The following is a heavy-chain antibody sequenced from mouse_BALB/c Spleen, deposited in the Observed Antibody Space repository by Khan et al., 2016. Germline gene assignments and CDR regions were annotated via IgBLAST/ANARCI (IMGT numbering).Heavy chain of an antibody. J-gene: IGHJ4*01. V-gene: IGHV1-77*01. CDR3: EEAYDGYIGLVY. CDR2: PFPGSAKT. D-gene: IGHD1-2*01. Sequence: QVRLQQPGAELARPGASVKLSCKASGYTFTDYYTNSLKQRSGPGREWFGEPFPGSAKTYYNEKFKAMDTLTADRSPGTAYMQLGSLISGECAVYVCEEAYDGYIGLVYWGQGASVHVS. CDR1: GYTFTDYY.